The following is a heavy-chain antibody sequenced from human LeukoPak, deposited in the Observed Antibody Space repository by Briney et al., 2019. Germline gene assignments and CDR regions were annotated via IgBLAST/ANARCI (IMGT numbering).Heavy chain of an antibody. Sequence: PSETLSLTCAVYGGSFSGYYWSWIRQPPGKGLEWIGEIKHSGSTNYNPSLKSRVTISVDTSKNQFSLKLSSVTAADTAVYYCARGTMIVVVNWFDPWGQGTLVTVSS. CDR3: ARGTMIVVVNWFDP. CDR2: IKHSGST. D-gene: IGHD3-22*01. CDR1: GGSFSGYY. J-gene: IGHJ5*02. V-gene: IGHV4-34*01.